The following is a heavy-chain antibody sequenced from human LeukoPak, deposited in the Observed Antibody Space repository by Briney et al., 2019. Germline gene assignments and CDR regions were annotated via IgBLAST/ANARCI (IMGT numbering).Heavy chain of an antibody. CDR3: ARGKPLWFGESDYFDY. V-gene: IGHV4-30-2*01. J-gene: IGHJ4*02. CDR2: IYHSGTT. Sequence: SQTLSLTCTVSGGSISSGGYYWSWIRQPPGKGLQWIGSIYHSGTTFYDPSLKSRVSISVDLSYNHFSLKLTSVTAADTAVYYCARGKPLWFGESDYFDYWGQGTLVTVSS. CDR1: GGSISSGGYY. D-gene: IGHD3-10*01.